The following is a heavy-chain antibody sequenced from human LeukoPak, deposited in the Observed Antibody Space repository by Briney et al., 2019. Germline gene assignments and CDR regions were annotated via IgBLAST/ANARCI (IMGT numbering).Heavy chain of an antibody. Sequence: PGGSLRLSCAASGFTFSSYSMNWVRQAPGKGLGWLSYIGGGGTTIHYADSVKGRFTISRDDAKNSLYLQMNSLRDEDTAVYYCVRDRYYSFDYWGQGTVVTVSS. CDR3: VRDRYYSFDY. CDR2: IGGGGTTI. J-gene: IGHJ4*02. V-gene: IGHV3-48*02. CDR1: GFTFSSYS. D-gene: IGHD1-26*01.